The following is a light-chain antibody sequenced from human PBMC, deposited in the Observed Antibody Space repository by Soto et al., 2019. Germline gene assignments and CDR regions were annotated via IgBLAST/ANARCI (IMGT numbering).Light chain of an antibody. CDR2: DAS. CDR1: QDISNY. J-gene: IGKJ4*01. CDR3: QQYDNPPPT. V-gene: IGKV1-33*01. Sequence: DIQMTQSPSSLSASVGDRVTITCQASQDISNYLNWYQQKPGKAPKLLIYDASNLETGVPSRFSGSRSGTDFTFNISSLQPEDIATYYCQQYDNPPPTFGERTKVEIK.